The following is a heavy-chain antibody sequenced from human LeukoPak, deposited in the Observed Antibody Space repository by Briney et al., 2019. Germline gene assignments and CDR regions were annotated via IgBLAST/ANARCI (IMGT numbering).Heavy chain of an antibody. V-gene: IGHV4-61*02. CDR3: ARPSSGWYSDAFDI. D-gene: IGHD6-19*01. Sequence: SQTLSLTCTVSGGSISSGSYYWSWIRQPAGKGLEWIGRIYTSGSTNYNPSLKSRVTISVDTSKNQFSLKLSSVTAADTAVYYCARPSSGWYSDAFDIWGQGTMVTVSS. CDR1: GGSISSGSYY. J-gene: IGHJ3*02. CDR2: IYTSGST.